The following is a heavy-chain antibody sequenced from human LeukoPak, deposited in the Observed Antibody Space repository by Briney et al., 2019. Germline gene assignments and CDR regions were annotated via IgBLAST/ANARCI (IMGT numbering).Heavy chain of an antibody. D-gene: IGHD6-19*01. V-gene: IGHV1-2*02. Sequence: GASVKVSCKTSGFTFTGYYIHWLRQAPGQGLEWMGWINPKRGHTNYAPKFQGRVTMTRDTSIRPAYMDLSSLRSDDTAVYYCARDWGMVAGTAGDYWGQGTLVSVSS. CDR3: ARDWGMVAGTAGDY. CDR2: INPKRGHT. CDR1: GFTFTGYY. J-gene: IGHJ4*02.